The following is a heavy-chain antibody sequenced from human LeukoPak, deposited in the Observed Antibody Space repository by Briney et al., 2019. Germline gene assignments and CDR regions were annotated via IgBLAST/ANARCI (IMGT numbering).Heavy chain of an antibody. V-gene: IGHV4-34*01. D-gene: IGHD3-10*01. CDR2: INHSGST. Sequence: SETLSLTRAVYGGSFSGYYWSWIRQPPGKGLEWIGEINHSGSTNYNPSLKSRVTISVDTSKNQFSLKLSSVTAADTAVYYCARHAVLLWFGEYNWFDPWGQGTLVTVSS. CDR1: GGSFSGYY. J-gene: IGHJ5*02. CDR3: ARHAVLLWFGEYNWFDP.